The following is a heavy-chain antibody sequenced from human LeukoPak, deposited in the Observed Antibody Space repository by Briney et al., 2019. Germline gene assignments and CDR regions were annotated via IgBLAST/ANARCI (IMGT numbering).Heavy chain of an antibody. CDR1: GYSISSGYY. CDR3: ARQTGSGLFSLP. V-gene: IGHV4-38-2*02. Sequence: SETLSLTCTVSGYSISSGYYWGWIRQPPGKGLEWIGSIYFSGGTYYNASLKSRVTISVDTSKNQFSLKLSSVTAADTAVYYCARQTGSGLFSLPGGQGTLVTVSS. D-gene: IGHD3-10*01. J-gene: IGHJ4*02. CDR2: IYFSGGT.